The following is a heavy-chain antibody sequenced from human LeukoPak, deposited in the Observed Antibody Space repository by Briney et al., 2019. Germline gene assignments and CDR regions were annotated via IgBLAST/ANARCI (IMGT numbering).Heavy chain of an antibody. Sequence: PGGSLRLSCAASGFTVSSNYMNWVRQAPGKGLEWVSVIYGGGNIYYADSVKGRFTISRDNSKNTLYLQMNSLRAEDTAVYYCARAHYDFWSGYTPAFDYWGQGTLVTVSS. D-gene: IGHD3-3*01. CDR3: ARAHYDFWSGYTPAFDY. CDR1: GFTVSSNY. J-gene: IGHJ4*02. CDR2: IYGGGNI. V-gene: IGHV3-53*01.